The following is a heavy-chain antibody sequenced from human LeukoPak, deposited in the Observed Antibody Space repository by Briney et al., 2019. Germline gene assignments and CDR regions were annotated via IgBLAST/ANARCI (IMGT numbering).Heavy chain of an antibody. CDR1: GYTFTGYY. CDR2: INPNSGGT. Sequence: ASVRVSCKASGYTFTGYYMHWVRQAPGQGLEWMGWINPNSGGTNYAQKFQGRVTMTRDTSISTAYMELSRLRSDDTAVYYCARDGLSSVWFDPWGQGTLVTVSS. J-gene: IGHJ5*02. CDR3: ARDGLSSVWFDP. V-gene: IGHV1-2*02. D-gene: IGHD2-2*01.